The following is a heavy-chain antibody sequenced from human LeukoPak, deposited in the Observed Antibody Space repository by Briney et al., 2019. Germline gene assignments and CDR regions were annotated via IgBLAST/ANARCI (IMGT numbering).Heavy chain of an antibody. CDR2: IYYSGST. CDR3: ARHFTYYYDSSGYPRDAFDI. CDR1: GGSISGYY. J-gene: IGHJ3*02. D-gene: IGHD3-22*01. V-gene: IGHV4-59*08. Sequence: SETLSLTCTVSGGSISGYYWSWIRQSPGKGRVWMGYIYYSGSTNYNPSLKSRVTISLDMSKNQFSLKLSSVTAEDTALYYCARHFTYYYDSSGYPRDAFDIWGQGTMVTVSS.